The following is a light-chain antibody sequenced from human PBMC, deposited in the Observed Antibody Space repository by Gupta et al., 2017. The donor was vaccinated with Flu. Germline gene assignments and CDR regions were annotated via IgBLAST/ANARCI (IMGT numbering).Light chain of an antibody. J-gene: IGLJ3*02. V-gene: IGLV2-14*01. CDR2: EVT. CDR3: ASYTSTTTLV. CDR1: SSDVGGYNY. Sequence: QSALTQPASVSGSPGQSITFSCTGTSSDVGGYNYVSWYQHHPGKAPKLIIYEVTNRPSGVSNRFSGSKSGNTASLTISGLQAEDEADYYCASYTSTTTLVFGGGTKLTVL.